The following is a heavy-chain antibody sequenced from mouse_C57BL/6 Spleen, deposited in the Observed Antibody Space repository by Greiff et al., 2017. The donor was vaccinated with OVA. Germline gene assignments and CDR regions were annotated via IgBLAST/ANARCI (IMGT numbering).Heavy chain of an antibody. J-gene: IGHJ4*01. D-gene: IGHD1-1*01. CDR1: GYTFTSYW. Sequence: QVQLQQSGAELVKPGASVKMSCKASGYTFTSYWITWVKQRPGQGLEWIGDIYPGSGSTNYNEKFKSKATLTVDTSSSTAYMQLSSLTSEDSAVYYCARKLTTVVAEYYAMDYWGQGTSVTVSS. CDR3: ARKLTTVVAEYYAMDY. V-gene: IGHV1-55*01. CDR2: IYPGSGST.